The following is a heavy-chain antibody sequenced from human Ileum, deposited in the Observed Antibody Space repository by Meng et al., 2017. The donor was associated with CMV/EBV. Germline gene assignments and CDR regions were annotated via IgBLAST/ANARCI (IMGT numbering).Heavy chain of an antibody. J-gene: IGHJ4*02. CDR3: ARDYRLGAAGN. CDR2: ISSSSSYI. Sequence: GESLKISCADPGFTFSSYTMNWVRQAPGKGLEWVSSISSSSSYIFYSDSVKGRFTISRDNADNLMYLQMNSLRAEDTAVYYCARDYRLGAAGNWGRGTLVTVSS. CDR1: GFTFSSYT. V-gene: IGHV3-21*01. D-gene: IGHD6-25*01.